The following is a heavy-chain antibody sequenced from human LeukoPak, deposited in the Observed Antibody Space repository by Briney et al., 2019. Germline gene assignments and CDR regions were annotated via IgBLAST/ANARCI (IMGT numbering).Heavy chain of an antibody. Sequence: SVKVSCKASGGTFSSYAISWVRQAPGQGLEWMGGIIPIFGTANYAQKFQGRVTITADKSTSTAYMELSSLRSEDTAVYYCARARYYDILTGGSWFDPWGQGTLVTVSS. D-gene: IGHD3-9*01. J-gene: IGHJ5*02. CDR2: IIPIFGTA. V-gene: IGHV1-69*06. CDR1: GGTFSSYA. CDR3: ARARYYDILTGGSWFDP.